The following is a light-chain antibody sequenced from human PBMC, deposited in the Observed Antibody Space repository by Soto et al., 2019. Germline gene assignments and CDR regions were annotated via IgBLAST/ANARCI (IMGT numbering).Light chain of an antibody. J-gene: IGKJ1*01. Sequence: EIVMTQSPVTLSVSPGGRATLSCRASQSISDTLAWYQQKPGQAPRLLIHGASTRAPGFPARFSGSGSGTEFTLTISSLQPEDFATYYCKKSYNMPWTVGQGTKVVIK. CDR2: GAS. V-gene: IGKV3-15*01. CDR3: KKSYNMPWT. CDR1: QSISDT.